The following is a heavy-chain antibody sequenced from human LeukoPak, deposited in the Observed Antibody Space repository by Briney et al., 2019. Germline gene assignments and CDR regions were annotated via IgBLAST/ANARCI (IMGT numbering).Heavy chain of an antibody. CDR3: ARDNQLLDFDC. J-gene: IGHJ4*02. Sequence: GASVKVSCKASGYTFTGSYMHWVRQAPGQGLEWMGWINPNSGGIKYAQKFQGRVTLTRDTSITTAYMELNWLTSDDTAVYYCARDNQLLDFDCWGQGALVTVSS. V-gene: IGHV1-2*02. CDR1: GYTFTGSY. CDR2: INPNSGGI. D-gene: IGHD1-26*01.